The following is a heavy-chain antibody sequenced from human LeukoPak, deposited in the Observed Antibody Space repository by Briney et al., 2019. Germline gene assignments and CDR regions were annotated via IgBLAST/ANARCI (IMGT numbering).Heavy chain of an antibody. CDR2: IYYSGST. J-gene: IGHJ4*02. Sequence: SETLSLTCTVSGGSISSYYWSWIRQPPGKGLEWIGYIYYSGSTNHNPSLKSRVTISVDTSKNQFSLKLSSVTAADTAVYYCARAVANWVYYFDYWGQGTLVTVSS. CDR3: ARAVANWVYYFDY. D-gene: IGHD7-27*01. CDR1: GGSISSYY. V-gene: IGHV4-59*01.